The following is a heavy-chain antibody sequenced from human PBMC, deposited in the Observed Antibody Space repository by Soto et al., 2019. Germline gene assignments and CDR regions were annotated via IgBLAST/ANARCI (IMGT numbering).Heavy chain of an antibody. V-gene: IGHV3-23*01. D-gene: IGHD1-1*01. CDR3: VKRYWKGDV. J-gene: IGHJ6*02. Sequence: EVQLLESGGGLVQPGGSLRLSCAASGFTFSTYAMNWVRQAPGNGLEWVSAISGSGGSIHYSDSVKGRFTISRDNSKKTLYMQMNRLRDEDTAVYHCVKRYWKGDVWGQGTTVTVSS. CDR2: ISGSGGSI. CDR1: GFTFSTYA.